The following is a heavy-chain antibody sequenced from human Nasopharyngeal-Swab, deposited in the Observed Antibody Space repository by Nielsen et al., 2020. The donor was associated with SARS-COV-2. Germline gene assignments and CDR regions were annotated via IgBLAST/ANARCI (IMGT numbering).Heavy chain of an antibody. V-gene: IGHV1-46*01. CDR1: CYTFTSYY. CDR2: INPSGGGT. Sequence: ASVTVSCHASCYTFTSYYMHWVRPAPGQGLEWMGIINPSGGGTSYAQKFQRRVTMTRNTSTSTVYMELRSLRPEDTAVYYCASSTCYALPDYWGQGSLVTVSP. CDR3: ASSTCYALPDY. D-gene: IGHD6-13*01. J-gene: IGHJ4*02.